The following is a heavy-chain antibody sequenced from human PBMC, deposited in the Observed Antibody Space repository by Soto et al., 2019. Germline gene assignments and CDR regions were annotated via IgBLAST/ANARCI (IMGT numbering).Heavy chain of an antibody. CDR2: ISDSGDRT. CDR1: GFTLSMSA. V-gene: IGHV3-23*01. CDR3: AKDRCSSVKAGDDFDY. D-gene: IGHD6-13*01. J-gene: IGHJ4*03. Sequence: PAGSLSLSCASSGFTLSMSAVNWVRQAQGKGLEWVSYISDSGDRTYYADSVKGRFTISRDRSKNTESLQMDSLRAEDTAVYYCAKDRCSSVKAGDDFDYWGQGTKVTVSS.